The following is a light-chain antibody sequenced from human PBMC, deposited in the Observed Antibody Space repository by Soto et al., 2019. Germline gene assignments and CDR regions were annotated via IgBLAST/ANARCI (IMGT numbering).Light chain of an antibody. Sequence: QSVLTQPPSASGSPGQSVTISCTGTSSDVGGYNYVSWYQQHPGKAPKLIISEVSKRPSGVPDRFSGSKSGNTASLTVSGLQAEDEADYYCSSYTSSSTLFGTGTKVTVL. J-gene: IGLJ1*01. CDR1: SSDVGGYNY. CDR3: SSYTSSSTL. CDR2: EVS. V-gene: IGLV2-8*01.